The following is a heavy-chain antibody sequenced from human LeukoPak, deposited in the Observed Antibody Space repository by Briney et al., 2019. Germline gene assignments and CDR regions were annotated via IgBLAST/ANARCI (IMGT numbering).Heavy chain of an antibody. D-gene: IGHD2-15*01. CDR2: IRYDGSNK. CDR1: GFTFSSYG. CDR3: AKMRADSPATGNYFDY. J-gene: IGHJ4*02. V-gene: IGHV3-30*02. Sequence: GGSLRLSCAASGFTFSSYGMHWVRQAPGKGLEWVAFIRYDGSNKYYADSVKGRFTISRDNSKNTLYLQMNSLRAEDTAVYYCAKMRADSPATGNYFDYWGQGTLVTVSS.